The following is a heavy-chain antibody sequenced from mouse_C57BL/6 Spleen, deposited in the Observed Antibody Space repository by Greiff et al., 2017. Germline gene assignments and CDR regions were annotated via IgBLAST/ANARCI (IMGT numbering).Heavy chain of an antibody. D-gene: IGHD1-1*01. V-gene: IGHV1-80*01. Sequence: VQLQQSGAGLVKPVASVKISCKASGYAFSSYWMNWVQQRPGKGLEWIGQIYPGDGDTNYNGKFKGKATLTADKSSSTAYMQRSSLSSEDAAVYICARSWITKRECYFDYWGQGTTLTVSS. CDR3: ARSWITKRECYFDY. J-gene: IGHJ2*01. CDR1: GYAFSSYW. CDR2: IYPGDGDT.